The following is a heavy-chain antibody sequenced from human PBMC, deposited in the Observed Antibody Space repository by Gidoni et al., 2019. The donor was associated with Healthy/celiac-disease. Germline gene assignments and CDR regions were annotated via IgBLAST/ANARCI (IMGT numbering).Heavy chain of an antibody. CDR3: ARDLGEAAFDAFDI. V-gene: IGHV4-61*02. J-gene: IGHJ3*02. D-gene: IGHD2-15*01. CDR1: GGSIIRGSYY. CDR2: IYTSGST. Sequence: QVQLQESGPGQVTPPQTLSHTCTSSGGSIIRGSYYWCWIRPPAGKGLEWIGRIYTSGSTNYNPSLKSRVTISVDTSKNQFSLKLSSVTAADTAVYYCARDLGEAAFDAFDIWGQGTMVTVSS.